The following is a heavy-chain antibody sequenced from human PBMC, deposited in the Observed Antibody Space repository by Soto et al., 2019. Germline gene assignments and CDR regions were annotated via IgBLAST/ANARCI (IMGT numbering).Heavy chain of an antibody. CDR1: GFNFSSYA. CDR2: VWDDGAIK. CDR3: ARSPGGLYYYNGMDV. Sequence: GGSLRLPCAASGFNFSSYAMHWVRQARGKGLEWVAVVWDDGAIKYYADSVKGRLTISRDNSKNTLYLQMNSLRGEDTAGYYCARSPGGLYYYNGMDVWGQGTTVTVSS. J-gene: IGHJ6*02. V-gene: IGHV3-33*01. D-gene: IGHD3-16*01.